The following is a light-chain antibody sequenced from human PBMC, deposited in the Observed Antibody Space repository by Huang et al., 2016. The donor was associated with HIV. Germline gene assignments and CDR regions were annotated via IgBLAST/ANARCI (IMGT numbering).Light chain of an antibody. V-gene: IGKV1-39*01. Sequence: GDRVTITCRASQNIRTYLNWYQQKPGKAPKLLIYAASSLQIGVPSRFSGSVSGTDFTLTISSLQPEDFATYYCQQSYSDPYTFGQGTKLEIK. CDR2: AAS. J-gene: IGKJ2*01. CDR1: QNIRTY. CDR3: QQSYSDPYT.